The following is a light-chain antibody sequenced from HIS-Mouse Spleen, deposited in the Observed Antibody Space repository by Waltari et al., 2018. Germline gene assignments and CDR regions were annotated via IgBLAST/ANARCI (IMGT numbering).Light chain of an antibody. CDR1: QSISSW. CDR3: QQYNSYSFT. CDR2: KAS. J-gene: IGKJ3*01. V-gene: IGKV1-5*03. Sequence: DIQMTQSPSTLSASVGNRVPIPCRASQSISSWLAWYQQKPGKAPKLLIYKASSLESRVPSRFSGSGSGTEFTLTISSLQPDDFATYYCQQYNSYSFTFGPGTKVDIK.